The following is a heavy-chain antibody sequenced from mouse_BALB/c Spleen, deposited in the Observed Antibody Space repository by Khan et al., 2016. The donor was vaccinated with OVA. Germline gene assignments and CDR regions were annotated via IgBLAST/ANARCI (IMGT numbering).Heavy chain of an antibody. V-gene: IGHV9-4*02. D-gene: IGHD2-5*01. J-gene: IGHJ4*01. Sequence: QIQLVQSGPELKKPGETVRISCKASGYTITNAGMQWVQKMPGQGLKWIGWINTHSGVPKYAEDFKGRFAFSLETSASTGYLQITNLKYEDSATYFCARGEAAFYRNYGGTVDYWGQGTSVTVSS. CDR3: ARGEAAFYRNYGGTVDY. CDR2: INTHSGVP. CDR1: GYTITNAG.